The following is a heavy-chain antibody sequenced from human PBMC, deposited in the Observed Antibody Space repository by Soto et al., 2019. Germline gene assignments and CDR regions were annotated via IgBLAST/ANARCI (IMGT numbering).Heavy chain of an antibody. CDR1: GGSISSYY. J-gene: IGHJ5*02. CDR2: AYYSGST. Sequence: PSETLSLTCTVSGGSISSYYWSWIRQPPGKGLEWIGYAYYSGSTNYNPSLKSRVTMSADTSKSQFSLNLISVTAADTAVYYCARTYCSAGSCYPGGNWFAPWGQGTLVTVSS. D-gene: IGHD2-15*01. V-gene: IGHV4-59*01. CDR3: ARTYCSAGSCYPGGNWFAP.